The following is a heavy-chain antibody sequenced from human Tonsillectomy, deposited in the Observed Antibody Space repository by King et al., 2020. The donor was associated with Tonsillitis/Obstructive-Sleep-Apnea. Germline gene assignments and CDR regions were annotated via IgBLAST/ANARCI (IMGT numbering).Heavy chain of an antibody. Sequence: EVQLVESGGGLVQPGGSLRLSCAASGFTFSSYWMSWVRQAPGKGLEWVANIKQDGSEKKYVDSVKGRFTISRDNAKNSLYLQMNSLRGEDTAVYYCARVRGSGCLDCWGQGTLVTVSS. V-gene: IGHV3-7*04. J-gene: IGHJ4*02. D-gene: IGHD6-19*01. CDR3: ARVRGSGCLDC. CDR1: GFTFSSYW. CDR2: IKQDGSEK.